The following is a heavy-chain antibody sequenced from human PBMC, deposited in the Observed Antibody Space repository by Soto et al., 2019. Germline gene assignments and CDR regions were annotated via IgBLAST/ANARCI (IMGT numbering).Heavy chain of an antibody. J-gene: IGHJ4*02. D-gene: IGHD3-10*01. V-gene: IGHV4-31*03. CDR3: ARGTMVRGVPFDY. Sequence: QVQLQELGPGLVKPSQTLSLTCTVSGGSISSGGYYWSWIRQHPGKGLEWIGYIYYSGSTYYNPSLKSRVTISVDTSKNQFSLKLSSVTAADTAVYYCARGTMVRGVPFDYWGQGTLVTVSS. CDR2: IYYSGST. CDR1: GGSISSGGYY.